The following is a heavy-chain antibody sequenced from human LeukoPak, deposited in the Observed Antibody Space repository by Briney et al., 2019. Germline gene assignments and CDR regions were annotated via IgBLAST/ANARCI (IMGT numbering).Heavy chain of an antibody. D-gene: IGHD2-15*01. CDR3: AREYCSGGSCYSHFDY. V-gene: IGHV4-34*01. CDR2: INHSGST. J-gene: IGHJ4*02. CDR1: GGSFSGYY. Sequence: PSETLSLTCAVYGGSFSGYYWSWIRQPPGKGLEWIGEINHSGSTNYNPSLKSRVTISLDTSKNQFSLRQSSVAAADTAVYYCAREYCSGGSCYSHFDYWGQGTLVTVSS.